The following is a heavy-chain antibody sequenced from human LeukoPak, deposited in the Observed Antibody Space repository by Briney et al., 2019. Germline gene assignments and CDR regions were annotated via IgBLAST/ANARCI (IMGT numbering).Heavy chain of an antibody. V-gene: IGHV3-49*04. CDR1: GFTFGDYA. CDR2: IRSKAYGGTT. Sequence: PGGSLRLSCTASGFTFGDYAMSWVRQAPGKGLEGVGFIRSKAYGGTTEYAASVKGRFTISRDDSKSIAYLQMNSLKTEDTAVYYCTREYRNYFDYWGQGTLVTVSS. CDR3: TREYRNYFDY. D-gene: IGHD2-2*01. J-gene: IGHJ4*02.